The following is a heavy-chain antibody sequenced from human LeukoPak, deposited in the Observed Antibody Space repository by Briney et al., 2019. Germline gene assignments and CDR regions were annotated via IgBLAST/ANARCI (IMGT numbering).Heavy chain of an antibody. V-gene: IGHV4-59*01. CDR3: ARDNSYYGSGSYYNYFDY. CDR2: IYYSGST. D-gene: IGHD3-10*01. CDR1: GGSISSYY. Sequence: PSETLSLTCTVSGGSISSYYWSWIRQPPGKGLEWIGYIYYSGSTNYNPSLKSRVTISVDTSKNKFSLKLSSVTAADTAVYYCARDNSYYGSGSYYNYFDYWGQGTLVTVSS. J-gene: IGHJ4*02.